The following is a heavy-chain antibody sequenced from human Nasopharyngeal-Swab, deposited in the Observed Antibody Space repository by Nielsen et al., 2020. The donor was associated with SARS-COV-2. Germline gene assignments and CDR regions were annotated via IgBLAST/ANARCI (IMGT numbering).Heavy chain of an antibody. V-gene: IGHV4-59*01. CDR3: ARDPNGGFDP. CDR2: VYYSGST. Sequence: SETLSLTCTVSGGSISSYYWSWIRQPPGKGLEWIGYVYYSGSTNYNPSLKSRVTISVDTSKNQFSLKLSSVTAADTAVYYCARDPNGGFDPWGQGTLVTVSS. J-gene: IGHJ5*02. CDR1: GGSISSYY. D-gene: IGHD3-10*01.